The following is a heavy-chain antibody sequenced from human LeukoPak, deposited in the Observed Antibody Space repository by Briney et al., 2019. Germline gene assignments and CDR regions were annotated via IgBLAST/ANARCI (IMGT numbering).Heavy chain of an antibody. CDR3: TRARYYYDTSGRYSDY. Sequence: GESLKISCKGSGYSFTSYWIGWVRQMPGKGLEWMGTIYPGDSDTRYSPFFQGQVTISADKSISTAYLQWSSLKASDTAMYYRTRARYYYDTSGRYSDYWGQGTLVTVSS. CDR2: IYPGDSDT. D-gene: IGHD3-22*01. V-gene: IGHV5-51*01. CDR1: GYSFTSYW. J-gene: IGHJ4*02.